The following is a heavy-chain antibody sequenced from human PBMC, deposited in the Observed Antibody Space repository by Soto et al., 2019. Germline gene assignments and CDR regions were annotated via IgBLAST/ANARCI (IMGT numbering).Heavy chain of an antibody. CDR1: GGSISSGGYS. V-gene: IGHV4-30-2*01. D-gene: IGHD3-10*01. CDR2: IYHSGST. J-gene: IGHJ5*02. CDR3: ARFIRGGSYNWFDP. Sequence: SETLSLTCAVSGGSISSGGYSWSWIRQPPGKGLEWIGYIYHSGSTYYNPSLKSRVSISVDRSKNQFSLKLSSVTAADTAVYYCARFIRGGSYNWFDPWGQGTLVTVSS.